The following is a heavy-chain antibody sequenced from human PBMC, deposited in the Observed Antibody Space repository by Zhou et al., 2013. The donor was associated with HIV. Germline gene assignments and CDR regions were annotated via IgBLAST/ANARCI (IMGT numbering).Heavy chain of an antibody. Sequence: QVQLQESGPGLVKPSETLSLTCSVSGDSISSAYFWGWIRQPPGKGLEWIGSVYYSGSTKCNPSLKSRVSISVDTSKNLFSLNLTSVTAADTAVYYCARHPRTSSWYDIYFDYWGQGTPWSTVSS. D-gene: IGHD6-13*01. CDR2: VYYSGST. V-gene: IGHV4-38-2*01. J-gene: IGHJ4*02. CDR1: GDSISSAYF. CDR3: ARHPRTSSWYDIYFDY.